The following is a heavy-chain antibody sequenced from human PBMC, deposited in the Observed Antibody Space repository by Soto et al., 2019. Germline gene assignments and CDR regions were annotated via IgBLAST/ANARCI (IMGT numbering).Heavy chain of an antibody. J-gene: IGHJ6*02. CDR1: GFTFSSYG. CDR2: ISYDGSNK. D-gene: IGHD5-12*01. CDR3: AKALRMGRGGYHYYYYGMDV. V-gene: IGHV3-30*18. Sequence: GGSLRLSCAASGFTFSSYGMHWVRQAPGKGLEWVAVISYDGSNKYYADSVKGRFTISRDNSKNTLYLQMNSLRAEDTAVYYCAKALRMGRGGYHYYYYGMDVWGQGTTVTVSS.